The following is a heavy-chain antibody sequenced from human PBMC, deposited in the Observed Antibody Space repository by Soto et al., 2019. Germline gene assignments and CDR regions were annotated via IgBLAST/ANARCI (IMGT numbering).Heavy chain of an antibody. CDR3: ARGRYGDY. Sequence: QVHLVQSGAEVRKPGASVKVSCKGSGYTFTSYGIAWVRQAPGQGLEWMAWISAHDDNTNSAQKVQGRVTVTRDTSTSTDYMELRNLSSDDTAVYSCARGRYGDYWGQGALVTVSS. J-gene: IGHJ4*02. CDR1: GYTFTSYG. D-gene: IGHD1-1*01. CDR2: ISAHDDNT. V-gene: IGHV1-18*01.